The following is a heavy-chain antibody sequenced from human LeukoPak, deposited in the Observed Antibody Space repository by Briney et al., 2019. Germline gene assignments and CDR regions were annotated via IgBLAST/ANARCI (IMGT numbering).Heavy chain of an antibody. CDR2: IIPIFGTA. Sequence: SVKVSCKASGGTFSSYAISWVRQAPGQGLGWMGGIIPIFGTANYAQKFQGRVTITADESTSTAYMELSSLRSEDTAVYYCAREGTEDIVVVPAAIPSYYYYGMDVWGQGTTVTVSS. CDR1: GGTFSSYA. J-gene: IGHJ6*02. V-gene: IGHV1-69*13. D-gene: IGHD2-2*02. CDR3: AREGTEDIVVVPAAIPSYYYYGMDV.